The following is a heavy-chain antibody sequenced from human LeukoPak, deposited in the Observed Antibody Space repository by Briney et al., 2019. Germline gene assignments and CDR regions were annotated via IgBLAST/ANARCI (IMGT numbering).Heavy chain of an antibody. Sequence: PSETLSLTCTVSGGSITSSYWSWIRQSPGKGLEWIGYIHYTGSTNYNPSLKSRVTMLIDTSKNQFSLKLSSVTAADTAVYYCARGRYSAGDNWFDPWGQGTLATVSS. CDR2: IHYTGST. CDR1: GGSITSSY. V-gene: IGHV4-59*01. J-gene: IGHJ5*02. D-gene: IGHD3-9*01. CDR3: ARGRYSAGDNWFDP.